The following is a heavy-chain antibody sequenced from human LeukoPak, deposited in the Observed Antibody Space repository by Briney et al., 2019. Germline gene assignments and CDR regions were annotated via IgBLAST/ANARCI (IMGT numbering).Heavy chain of an antibody. Sequence: ASVKVSCKVSGYTLTELSMHWVRQAPGQGLEWMGWIDPSSGGTSYAQNFQGRVTMTRDTSISAAYMELNSLRSDDTAVYYCARTYSGSLRGDYWGQGTLVTVSS. CDR3: ARTYSGSLRGDY. J-gene: IGHJ4*02. V-gene: IGHV1-2*02. CDR1: GYTLTELS. CDR2: IDPSSGGT. D-gene: IGHD1-26*01.